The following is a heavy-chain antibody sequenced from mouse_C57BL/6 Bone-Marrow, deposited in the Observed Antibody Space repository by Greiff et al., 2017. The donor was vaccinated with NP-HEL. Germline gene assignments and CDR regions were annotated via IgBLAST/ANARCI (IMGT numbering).Heavy chain of an antibody. Sequence: VQLQQPGAELVKPGASVKMSCKASGYTFTSYWITWVKQRPGQGLEWIGDIYPGSGSTNYNQKFKGKATLTVDTSSSTAYMQLSSLTSEDSAVYYCARCPFAYWGQGTLVTVSA. V-gene: IGHV1-55*01. CDR2: IYPGSGST. J-gene: IGHJ3*01. CDR3: ARCPFAY. D-gene: IGHD6-1*01. CDR1: GYTFTSYW.